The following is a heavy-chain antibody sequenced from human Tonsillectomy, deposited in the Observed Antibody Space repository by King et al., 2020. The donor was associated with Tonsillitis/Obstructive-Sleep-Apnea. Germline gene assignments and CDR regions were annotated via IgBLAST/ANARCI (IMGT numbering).Heavy chain of an antibody. J-gene: IGHJ1*01. D-gene: IGHD6-13*01. V-gene: IGHV3-23*04. CDR1: GFTFSSYA. CDR2: ISGSGGST. Sequence: VQLVESGGGLVQPGGSLRLSCAASGFTFSSYAMSWVRQAPGKGLKWVSAISGSGGSTYYADSVKGRFTISRDNSKNTLYLQMNSLRAEDTAVYYCAKDDSSSWLIEGLYFQHWGQGTLVTVSS. CDR3: AKDDSSSWLIEGLYFQH.